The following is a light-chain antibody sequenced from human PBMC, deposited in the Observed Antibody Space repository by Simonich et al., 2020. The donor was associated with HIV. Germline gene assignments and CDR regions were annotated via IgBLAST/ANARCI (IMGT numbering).Light chain of an antibody. CDR2: TAS. J-gene: IGKJ3*01. CDR3: QQANSFPFT. V-gene: IGKV1-12*01. CDR1: QGINSW. Sequence: DIQMTQSPSSVSASVGDRVTITCRASQGINSWLAWYQQRPGKSPKLLIYTASTLQSGVPSRFSGSGSATDFTLTISSLQPEDSATYYCQQANSFPFTFGPGTKVEIK.